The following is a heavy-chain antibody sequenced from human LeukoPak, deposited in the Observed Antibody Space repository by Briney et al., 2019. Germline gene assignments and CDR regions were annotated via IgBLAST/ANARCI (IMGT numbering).Heavy chain of an antibody. D-gene: IGHD2-15*01. CDR1: GGTFSSYA. Sequence: SVKLSCKASGGTFSSYAISWVRQAPGQELERMGGIIPIFGTANYAQKFQGRVTITADKSTSTAYMELSSLRSEDTAVYYCARDGETLGYCSGGSCYQDYWGQGTLVTVSS. CDR3: ARDGETLGYCSGGSCYQDY. CDR2: IIPIFGTA. J-gene: IGHJ4*02. V-gene: IGHV1-69*06.